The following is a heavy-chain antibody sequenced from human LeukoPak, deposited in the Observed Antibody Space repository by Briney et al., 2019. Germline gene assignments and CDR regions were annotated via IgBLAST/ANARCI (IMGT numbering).Heavy chain of an antibody. CDR2: ISSTSSTI. V-gene: IGHV3-48*04. CDR1: GFTFNTYS. J-gene: IGHJ6*02. Sequence: PGGSLRLSCAASGFTFNTYSMNWVRQAPGKGLEWVSYISSTSSTIYYADSVKGRFTISRDNAKNSLYLQMNSLRAEDTAVYYCARGYYYGMDVWGQGTTVTVSS. CDR3: ARGYYYGMDV.